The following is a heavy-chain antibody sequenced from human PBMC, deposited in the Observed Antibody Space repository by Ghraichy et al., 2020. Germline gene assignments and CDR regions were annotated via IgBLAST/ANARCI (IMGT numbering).Heavy chain of an antibody. CDR1: GGSFSGYY. D-gene: IGHD3-10*01. V-gene: IGHV4-34*01. CDR2: INHSGST. CDR3: ARGSHGSGSSKSYYGMDV. Sequence: SQTLSLTCAVYGGSFSGYYWSWIRQPPGKGLEWIGEINHSGSTNYNPSLKSRVTISVDTSKNQFSLKLSSVTAADTAVYYCARGSHGSGSSKSYYGMDVWGQGTTVTVSS. J-gene: IGHJ6*02.